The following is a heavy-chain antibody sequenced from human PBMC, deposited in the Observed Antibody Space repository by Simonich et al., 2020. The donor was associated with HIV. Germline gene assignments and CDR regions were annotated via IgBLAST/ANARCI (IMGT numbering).Heavy chain of an antibody. CDR3: ARRHPTTVTTPYFDY. CDR2: IKHSGST. J-gene: IGHJ4*02. D-gene: IGHD4-17*01. V-gene: IGHV4-34*01. Sequence: QVQLQQWGAGLLKPSETLSLTCAVYGGSFSGYYWSGIRQPPGKGLEWIGEIKHSGSTNYNPTLKSRVTISVDTSKNQFSLKLSSVTAADTAVYYCARRHPTTVTTPYFDYWGQGTLVTVSS. CDR1: GGSFSGYY.